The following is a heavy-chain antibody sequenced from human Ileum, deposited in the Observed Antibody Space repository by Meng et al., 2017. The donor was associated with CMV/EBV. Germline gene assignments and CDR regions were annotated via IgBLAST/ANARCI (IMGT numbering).Heavy chain of an antibody. CDR1: GFRFSDYE. CDR3: ARGTFGYYGMDV. CDR2: ISSSGTTQ. Sequence: GGSLRLSCAASGFRFSDYEMNWVRQAPGKGLEWISYISSSGTTQYYADSVKGRFTISRDNAKNSVYLQMNSLRAEDTAVYYCARGTFGYYGMDVWGQGTTVTVSS. D-gene: IGHD3-3*01. J-gene: IGHJ6*02. V-gene: IGHV3-48*03.